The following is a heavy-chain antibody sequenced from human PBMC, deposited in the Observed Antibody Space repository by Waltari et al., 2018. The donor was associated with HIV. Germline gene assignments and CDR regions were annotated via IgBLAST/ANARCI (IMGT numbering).Heavy chain of an antibody. V-gene: IGHV4-34*01. Sequence: PGEGLQWIGEMNDGGKSNYNPTLKSRAVMTIDPSKKQFSLKWKSVTAADTGGYYGARGPRPSTVTAPGWYFDLWGRGTLVTVSS. CDR2: MNDGGKS. D-gene: IGHD2-21*02. CDR3: ARGPRPSTVTAPGWYFDL. J-gene: IGHJ2*01.